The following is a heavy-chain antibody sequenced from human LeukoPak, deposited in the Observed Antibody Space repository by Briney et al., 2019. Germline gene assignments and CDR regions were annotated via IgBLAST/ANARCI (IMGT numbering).Heavy chain of an antibody. CDR2: ISASGGTT. J-gene: IGHJ5*02. D-gene: IGHD2-2*01. Sequence: PGGSLRLSCAASGFTFSSYAMSWVRQAPGKGLEWVSSISASGGTTYYADSVKGRFTISRDNSKNTLYLQMLSLRAEDSAIYYCAKDPREYCSSTSCPNWFDPWGQGTLVTVSS. CDR3: AKDPREYCSSTSCPNWFDP. CDR1: GFTFSSYA. V-gene: IGHV3-23*01.